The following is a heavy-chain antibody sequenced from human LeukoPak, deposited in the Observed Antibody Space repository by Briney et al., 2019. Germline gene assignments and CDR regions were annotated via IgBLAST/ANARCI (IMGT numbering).Heavy chain of an antibody. Sequence: GRSPRLSCAASGFTFISYVMHWVRQAPGKGLEWVAVISYDGSNKYYADSVKGRFTISRDNSKNTLYLQMDSLRAEDTAVYYCAKDGIASFDYWGQGTLVTVSS. CDR2: ISYDGSNK. J-gene: IGHJ4*02. CDR1: GFTFISYV. V-gene: IGHV3-30*18. CDR3: AKDGIASFDY.